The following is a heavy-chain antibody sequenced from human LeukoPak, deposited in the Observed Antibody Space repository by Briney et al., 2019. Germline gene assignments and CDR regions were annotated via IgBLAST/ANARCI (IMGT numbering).Heavy chain of an antibody. Sequence: TGGSLRLSCAASGFTFSSYWMHCVRQAPGKGLVGVSRINSDGSSTSYADSVKGRFTISRDNAKNTLYLQMNSLRAEDTAVYYCARPIWGYYGSGSSARWFDPWGQGTLVTVSS. V-gene: IGHV3-74*01. CDR2: INSDGSST. CDR1: GFTFSSYW. CDR3: ARPIWGYYGSGSSARWFDP. D-gene: IGHD3-10*01. J-gene: IGHJ5*02.